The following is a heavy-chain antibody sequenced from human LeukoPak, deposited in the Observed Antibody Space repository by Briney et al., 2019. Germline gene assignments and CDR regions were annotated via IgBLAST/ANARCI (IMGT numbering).Heavy chain of an antibody. V-gene: IGHV1-2*02. J-gene: IGHJ6*03. Sequence: GASVNVSCKASGYTFTGYYMHWVRQAPGQGPEWMGWINPNSGGTNYAQKFQGRVTMTRDTSISTTEMELSRLRSDDTAVDFCASAGRGYSGRYYFYYDMDVWGKGTTVTVSS. CDR1: GYTFTGYY. D-gene: IGHD5-12*01. CDR2: INPNSGGT. CDR3: ASAGRGYSGRYYFYYDMDV.